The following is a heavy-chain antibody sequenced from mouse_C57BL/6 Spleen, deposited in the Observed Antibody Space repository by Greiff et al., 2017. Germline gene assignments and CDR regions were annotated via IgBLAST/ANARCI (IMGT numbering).Heavy chain of an antibody. D-gene: IGHD2-3*01. CDR2: FYPGSGSI. CDR3: ARHEDEAGDGPGGY. J-gene: IGHJ2*01. V-gene: IGHV1-62-2*01. Sequence: QVQLQQSGAELVKPGASVKLSCKASGYTFTEYTIHWVKQRPGQGLEWIGWFYPGSGSIKYNEKFKGKATLTVDKSSSTVYMELSRLTSEDSAVYCCARHEDEAGDGPGGYWGQGTTLTVSS. CDR1: GYTFTEYT.